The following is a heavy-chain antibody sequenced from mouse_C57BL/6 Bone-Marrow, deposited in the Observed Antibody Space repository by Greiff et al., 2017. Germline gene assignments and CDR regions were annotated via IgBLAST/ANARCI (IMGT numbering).Heavy chain of an antibody. Sequence: VKLMESGPGLVQPSQSLSITCTVSGFSLTSYGVHWVRPSPGKGLEWLGVIWRGGSTDYNAAFMSRLSITKYNSKSQVFFKMNSLQADDTAIYYCAKTADGSHYFDYWGQGTTLTVSS. CDR2: IWRGGST. D-gene: IGHD2-3*01. J-gene: IGHJ2*01. V-gene: IGHV2-5*01. CDR3: AKTADGSHYFDY. CDR1: GFSLTSYG.